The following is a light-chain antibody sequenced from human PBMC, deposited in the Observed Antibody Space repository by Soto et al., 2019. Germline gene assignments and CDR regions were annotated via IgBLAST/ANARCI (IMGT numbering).Light chain of an antibody. CDR1: QSVSSSY. CDR2: GAS. CDR3: QQYCSSPPLT. Sequence: EIVLTQSPGTLSLSPGERATLSCRASQSVSSSYLAWYQQKPGLAPRLVIYGASSRATGIPDRFSGSGSGTDFTLTISRLEPEDFAVYYCQQYCSSPPLTFGGGTKVEI. J-gene: IGKJ4*01. V-gene: IGKV3-20*01.